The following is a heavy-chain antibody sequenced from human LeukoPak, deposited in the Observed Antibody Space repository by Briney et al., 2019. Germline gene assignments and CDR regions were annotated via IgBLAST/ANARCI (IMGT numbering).Heavy chain of an antibody. CDR1: GYTFTGYY. D-gene: IGHD4-23*01. CDR3: ARDYGGTWYFDL. J-gene: IGHJ2*01. V-gene: IGHV1-2*02. Sequence: GASVKVSCKASGYTFTGYYLHWVRQAPGQGLERMGWINPNSGDTNDAQKLQGRVSMTRDTSISTAYMELSGLRSDDTAVYYCARDYGGTWYFDLWGRGTLVIVSS. CDR2: INPNSGDT.